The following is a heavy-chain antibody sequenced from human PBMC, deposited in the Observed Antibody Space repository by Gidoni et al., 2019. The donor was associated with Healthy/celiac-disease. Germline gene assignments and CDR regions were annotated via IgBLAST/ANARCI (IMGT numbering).Heavy chain of an antibody. V-gene: IGHV4-34*01. CDR2: INHSGRT. CDR3: ARNIADS. J-gene: IGHJ4*02. CDR1: GGSFSDYY. D-gene: IGHD5-12*01. Sequence: QVQLQQWGAGLLKTSETMSLTCAVYGGSFSDYYWSWIRQPPGKGLEWIGEINHSGRTNYTPSLKSRVTMSVDTSKSQFSLKLSSMTAADTAVYYCARNIADSWGQGTLVTVSS.